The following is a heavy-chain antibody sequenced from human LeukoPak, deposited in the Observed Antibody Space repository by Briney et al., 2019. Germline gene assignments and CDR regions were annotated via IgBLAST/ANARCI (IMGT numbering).Heavy chain of an antibody. Sequence: GESLKISCKGSGFSFISNWIGWVRQMPGKGLEWMGIIYPGDSDTRYSPSFQGQVTISADKSINTDYLQWSSLKASDTAMYYCARQYGRPFDYWGQGTLVTVSS. CDR2: IYPGDSDT. CDR1: GFSFISNW. CDR3: ARQYGRPFDY. D-gene: IGHD4-17*01. J-gene: IGHJ4*02. V-gene: IGHV5-51*01.